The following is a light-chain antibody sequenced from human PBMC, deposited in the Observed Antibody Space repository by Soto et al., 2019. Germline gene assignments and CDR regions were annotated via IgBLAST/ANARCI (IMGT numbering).Light chain of an antibody. J-gene: IGKJ3*01. CDR3: HQYYTTFGS. CDR1: QNIRSN. V-gene: IGKV3-15*01. CDR2: GAS. Sequence: EIVMTQSPATLSVSPGERGTLSCRASQNIRSNVAWYQQRPGQAPRLLIFGASVRATGVPDRFSGSGSGTDFTLTINSLQSEDVAVYYCHQYYTTFGSFGPGTKVDIK.